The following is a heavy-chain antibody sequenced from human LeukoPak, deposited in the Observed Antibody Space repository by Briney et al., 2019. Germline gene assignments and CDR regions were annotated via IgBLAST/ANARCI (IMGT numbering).Heavy chain of an antibody. V-gene: IGHV3-48*04. J-gene: IGHJ6*04. D-gene: IGHD3-10*02. CDR3: AELGITMIGGV. Sequence: WGSLRLSCAASGFTFSSYSMNWVRQAPGKGLECVSYISSSGSTIYYADSVKGRFTISRDNAKNSLYLQMNSLRAEDTAVYYCAELGITMIGGVWGKGTTVTISS. CDR2: ISSSGSTI. CDR1: GFTFSSYS.